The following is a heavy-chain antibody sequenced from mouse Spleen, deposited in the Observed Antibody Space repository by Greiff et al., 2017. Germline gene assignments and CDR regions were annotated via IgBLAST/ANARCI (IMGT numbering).Heavy chain of an antibody. CDR2: IDPENGDT. J-gene: IGHJ2*01. V-gene: IGHV14-4*01. D-gene: IGHD2-12*01. Sequence: VQLQQSGAELVRPGASVKLSCTASGFNIKDDYMHWVKQRPEQGLEWIGWIDPENGDTEYASKFQGKATITADTSSNTAYLQLSSLTSEDTAVYYCTTWRGHDRDYWGQGTTLTVSS. CDR3: TTWRGHDRDY. CDR1: GFNIKDDY.